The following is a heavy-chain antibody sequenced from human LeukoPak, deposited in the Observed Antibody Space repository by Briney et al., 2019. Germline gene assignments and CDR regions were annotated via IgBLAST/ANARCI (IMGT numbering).Heavy chain of an antibody. D-gene: IGHD6-13*01. CDR2: INPNSGGT. V-gene: IGHV1-2*02. J-gene: IGHJ5*02. CDR1: GYTFTGYY. Sequence: ASVKVSCKASGYTFTGYYMHWVRQAPGQGLEWMGWINPNSGGTNYAQKFQGRVTMTRDTSISTAYMELSRLRSDDTAVYYCARARQLAYNWLDPWGQGTLVTVSS. CDR3: ARARQLAYNWLDP.